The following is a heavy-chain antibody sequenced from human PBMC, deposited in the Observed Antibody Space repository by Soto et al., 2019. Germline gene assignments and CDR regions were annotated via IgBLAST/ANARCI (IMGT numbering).Heavy chain of an antibody. CDR2: IIPIFGTA. Sequence: SVKVSCKASGGTFSSYAISWVRQAPGQGLEWMGGIIPIFGTANYAQKFQGRVTITADESTSTAYMELSSLRSEDTAVYYCARKIQLWLGWFDPWGPGTLVTVSS. CDR1: GGTFSSYA. V-gene: IGHV1-69*13. D-gene: IGHD5-18*01. J-gene: IGHJ5*02. CDR3: ARKIQLWLGWFDP.